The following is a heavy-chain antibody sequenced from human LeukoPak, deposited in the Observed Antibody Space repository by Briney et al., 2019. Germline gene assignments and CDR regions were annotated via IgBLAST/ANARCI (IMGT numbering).Heavy chain of an antibody. Sequence: SETLSLTCAVYGGSFSGYYWSWIRQPPGKGLEWIGEINHSVSTNYNPSLKSRVTISVDTSKNQFSLKLSAVTAADTAVYYCARHRGSLRLDRTSHFDYWGKGTLVTVSS. V-gene: IGHV4-34*01. CDR3: ARHRGSLRLDRTSHFDY. D-gene: IGHD1-1*01. CDR2: INHSVST. CDR1: GGSFSGYY. J-gene: IGHJ4*02.